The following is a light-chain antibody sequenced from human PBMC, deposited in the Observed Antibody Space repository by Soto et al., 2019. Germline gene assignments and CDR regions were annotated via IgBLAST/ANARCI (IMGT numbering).Light chain of an antibody. J-gene: IGLJ3*02. V-gene: IGLV4-69*01. Sequence: QPVLTQSPSASASLGASAKLTCTLSSGHSNYAIAWHQQQPEKGPRYLMKLNSDGSHSKGDGIPDRFSGSSSGAERYLTISSLQSEDEADYYCQTWGTGFWVFGGGTKLTVL. CDR2: LNSDGSH. CDR3: QTWGTGFWV. CDR1: SGHSNYA.